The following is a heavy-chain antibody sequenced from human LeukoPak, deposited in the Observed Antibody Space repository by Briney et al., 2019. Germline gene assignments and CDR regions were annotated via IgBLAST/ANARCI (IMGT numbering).Heavy chain of an antibody. J-gene: IGHJ4*02. CDR3: ARVSPMVRGNFDY. D-gene: IGHD3-10*01. CDR1: GGSFNGYY. Sequence: SETLSLTCAVYGGSFNGYYWSWIRQPPGKGLEWIGEINHSGSTNYNPSLKSRVTISVDTSKNQFSLKLSSVTAADTAVYYCARVSPMVRGNFDYWGQGTLVTVSS. CDR2: INHSGST. V-gene: IGHV4-34*01.